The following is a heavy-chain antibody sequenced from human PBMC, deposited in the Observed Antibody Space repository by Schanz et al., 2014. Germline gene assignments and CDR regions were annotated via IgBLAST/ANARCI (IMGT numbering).Heavy chain of an antibody. Sequence: VQLVESGGGLVQPGGSLRLSCAASGFAFSSFAMTWVRQAPGRGLEWVSSISTSGTYMYIADSLKGRLTISRDDAKKSMYLQMNNLRAEDTAVYYCAKGRFGELSAFDIWGQGTMVTVSS. CDR3: AKGRFGELSAFDI. CDR2: ISTSGTYM. CDR1: GFAFSSFA. D-gene: IGHD3-10*01. J-gene: IGHJ3*02. V-gene: IGHV3-21*04.